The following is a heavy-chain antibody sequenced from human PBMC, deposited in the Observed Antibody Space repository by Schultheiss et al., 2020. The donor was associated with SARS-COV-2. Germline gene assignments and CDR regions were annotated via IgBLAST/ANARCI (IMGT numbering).Heavy chain of an antibody. CDR1: GGSISSGSYY. CDR3: ASVNRNYGDYGGYFDY. Sequence: SETLSLTCTVSGGSISSGSYYWSWIRQPAGKGLEWIGRIYTSGSTYYNPSLKSRVTISVDTSKNQFSLKLSSVTAADTAVYFCASVNRNYGDYGGYFDYWGQGTLVTVSS. D-gene: IGHD4-17*01. CDR2: IYTSGST. J-gene: IGHJ4*02. V-gene: IGHV4-61*02.